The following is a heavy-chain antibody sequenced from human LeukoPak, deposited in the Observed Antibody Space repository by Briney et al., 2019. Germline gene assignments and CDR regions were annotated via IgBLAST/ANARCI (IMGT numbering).Heavy chain of an antibody. D-gene: IGHD5-24*01. V-gene: IGHV1-2*02. CDR3: ARDPDGYKFFDY. J-gene: IGHJ4*02. Sequence: ASVKVSCKASGYTFTGYYMHWVRQAPGQGLEWMGWINPNSGGTNYAQKFQGRVTMTRDTSISTAYMELSRLRSDDTAVYYCARDPDGYKFFDYWGRGRPVTVSS. CDR1: GYTFTGYY. CDR2: INPNSGGT.